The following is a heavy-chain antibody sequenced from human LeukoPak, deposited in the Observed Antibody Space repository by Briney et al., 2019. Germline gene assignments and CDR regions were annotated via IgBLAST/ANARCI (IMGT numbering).Heavy chain of an antibody. CDR3: ARIDILTGYYIDYYYGMDV. CDR1: GGSISSSNW. CDR2: IYHSGST. Sequence: KPSGTLSLTCAVSGGSISSSNWWSWVRQPPGKGLEWIGEIYHSGSTNYNPSLKSRVTISVDKSKNQFSLKLSSVTAADTAVYYCARIDILTGYYIDYYYGMDVWGQGTTVTVSS. V-gene: IGHV4-4*02. D-gene: IGHD3-9*01. J-gene: IGHJ6*02.